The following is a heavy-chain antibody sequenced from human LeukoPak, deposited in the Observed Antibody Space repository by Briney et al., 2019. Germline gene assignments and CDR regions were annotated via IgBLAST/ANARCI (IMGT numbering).Heavy chain of an antibody. Sequence: GGSLRLSCAASGFTFSDYYINWVRQAPGKGLEWVAVISYDGSNKYYADSVKGRFTISRDNSKNTLYLQMNSLRAEDTAVYYCAKDEQPSGYVPDYWGQGTLVTVSS. CDR1: GFTFSDYY. J-gene: IGHJ4*02. CDR3: AKDEQPSGYVPDY. D-gene: IGHD5-12*01. CDR2: ISYDGSNK. V-gene: IGHV3-30*18.